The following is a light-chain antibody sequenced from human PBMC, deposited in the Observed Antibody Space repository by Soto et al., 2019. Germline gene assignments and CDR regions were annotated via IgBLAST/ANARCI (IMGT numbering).Light chain of an antibody. CDR2: GAS. Sequence: ELVLTQSPGTLSLSPGERATLSCRASQSVSSSYLAWYQQKPGQAPRLLIYGASSRATDIPDRFSGSGSGTDFTLTISRLEPEDFAVYYCQQYGSSVVTFGQGTKVEIK. CDR3: QQYGSSVVT. J-gene: IGKJ1*01. V-gene: IGKV3-20*01. CDR1: QSVSSSY.